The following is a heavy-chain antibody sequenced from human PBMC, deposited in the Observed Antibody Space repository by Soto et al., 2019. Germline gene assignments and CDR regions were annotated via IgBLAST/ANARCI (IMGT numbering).Heavy chain of an antibody. Sequence: EVKLLESGGGLVQPGGSLKLSCAASGFTFSGSAMHWVRQASGKGLEWVGRIRSKANSYATAYAASVKGRFTISRDDSKNTAYLQMNSLKTEDTAVYYCTPTPGGSSSWSWGQGTLVTVSS. D-gene: IGHD6-13*01. CDR1: GFTFSGSA. CDR3: TPTPGGSSSWS. CDR2: IRSKANSYAT. V-gene: IGHV3-73*02. J-gene: IGHJ5*02.